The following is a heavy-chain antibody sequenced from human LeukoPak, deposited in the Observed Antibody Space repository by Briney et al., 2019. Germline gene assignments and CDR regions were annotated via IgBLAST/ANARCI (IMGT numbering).Heavy chain of an antibody. Sequence: PSETLSLTCAVYGGSFSGYYWSWIRQPPGKGLEWIGEINHSGSTNYNPSLKSRVTISVDTSKNQFSLKLSSVTAADTAVYYCARHLRNYYYYMDVWGKGTTVTISS. D-gene: IGHD5-24*01. CDR3: ARHLRNYYYYMDV. V-gene: IGHV4-34*01. CDR2: INHSGST. CDR1: GGSFSGYY. J-gene: IGHJ6*03.